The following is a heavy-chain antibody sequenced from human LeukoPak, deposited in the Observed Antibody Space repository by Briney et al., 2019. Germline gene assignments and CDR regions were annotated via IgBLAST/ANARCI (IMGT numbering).Heavy chain of an antibody. J-gene: IGHJ4*02. D-gene: IGHD3-22*01. CDR1: GFTLTNYA. CDR3: ARGGYYYDTTGSPGDY. CDR2: ISYAGTNK. Sequence: GGSLRLSCVVSGFTLTNYALHWVRQAPGKGLEWVAVISYAGTNKYYADSVKGRSTISRDISKNTVYLHMDSLRDEDTAVYFCARGGYYYDTTGSPGDYWGQGTLVTVSS. V-gene: IGHV3-30-3*01.